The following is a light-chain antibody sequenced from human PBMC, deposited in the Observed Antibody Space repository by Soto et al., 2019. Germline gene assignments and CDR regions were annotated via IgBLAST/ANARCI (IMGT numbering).Light chain of an antibody. CDR1: HDISVF. CDR2: EAS. V-gene: IGKV1-33*01. CDR3: QQYEDLPS. J-gene: IGKJ2*01. Sequence: DIQMTQSPSSLSASLGDRVTITCQASHDISVFLNWYQQKPGKAPTLLIHEASNLETGVPSRFSGSGSGTDFSFTISSLQPEDFATYYCQQYEDLPSFGQGTKLEIK.